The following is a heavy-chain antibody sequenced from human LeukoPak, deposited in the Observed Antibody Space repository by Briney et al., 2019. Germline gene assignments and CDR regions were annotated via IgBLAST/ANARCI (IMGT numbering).Heavy chain of an antibody. Sequence: GGSLRLSCAASGFTFSSYSMNWVRQAPGKGLEWVSSISSSSSYIYYADPVKGRFTISRDNAKNSLYLQMNSLRAEDTAVYYCARRNCSGGSCYFDYWGQGTLVTVSS. CDR3: ARRNCSGGSCYFDY. CDR1: GFTFSSYS. D-gene: IGHD2-15*01. V-gene: IGHV3-21*01. J-gene: IGHJ4*02. CDR2: ISSSSSYI.